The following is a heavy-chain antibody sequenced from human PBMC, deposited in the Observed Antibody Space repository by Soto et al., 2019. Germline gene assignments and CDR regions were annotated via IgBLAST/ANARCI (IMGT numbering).Heavy chain of an antibody. Sequence: EVQLVESGGGLVQPGRSLRLSCAASGFTFDDYAMHWVRQAPGKGLEWVSGLSWNRVSMVYADSVKGRFTVSRDNAKNSMYLQMLRLKPEDTALYYCAKGGSYYEVDAFDIWGQGTMVTVSS. CDR3: AKGGSYYEVDAFDI. V-gene: IGHV3-9*01. CDR2: LSWNRVSM. D-gene: IGHD1-26*01. J-gene: IGHJ3*02. CDR1: GFTFDDYA.